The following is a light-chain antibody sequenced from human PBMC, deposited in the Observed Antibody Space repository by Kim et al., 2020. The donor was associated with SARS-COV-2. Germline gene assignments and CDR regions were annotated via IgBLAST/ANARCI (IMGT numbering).Light chain of an antibody. CDR3: EVWDTGSDHWV. Sequence: APGKTARITCGGDDLGSKSVHWYQPKPGQAPVLVIFYDSDRPSGIPERLSGSHSGNTATLTISRVEAGDEADYYCEVWDTGSDHWVFGGGTQLTVL. V-gene: IGLV3-21*04. CDR2: YDS. CDR1: DLGSKS. J-gene: IGLJ3*02.